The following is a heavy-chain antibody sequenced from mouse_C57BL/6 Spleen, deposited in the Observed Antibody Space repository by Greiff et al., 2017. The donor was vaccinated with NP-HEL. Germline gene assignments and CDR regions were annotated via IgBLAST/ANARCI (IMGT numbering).Heavy chain of an antibody. CDR2: IHPNSGST. CDR3: ARERLGRAWFAY. CDR1: GYTFTSYW. Sequence: VQLQQPGAELVKPGASVKLSCKASGYTFTSYWMHWVKQRPGQGLEWIGMIHPNSGSTNYNEKFKSKATLTVDKSSSTAYMQLSSLTSEDSAVYYRARERLGRAWFAYWGQGTLVTVSA. V-gene: IGHV1-64*01. D-gene: IGHD4-1*01. J-gene: IGHJ3*01.